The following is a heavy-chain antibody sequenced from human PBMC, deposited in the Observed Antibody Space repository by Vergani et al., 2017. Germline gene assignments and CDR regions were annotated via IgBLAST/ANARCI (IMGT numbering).Heavy chain of an antibody. J-gene: IGHJ6*02. CDR3: ARVMYRDEASTGYRLEGMDI. V-gene: IGHV4-59*13. CDR2: IYSTGST. Sequence: QVQLEESGPGLVKPSETLSLTCTVSGGSFNTYYWSWIRQSPGKGLEWIGYIYSTGSTNYNPSLNSRITMSVDTSKNQFSLKLRSLTAADTAVYCCARVMYRDEASTGYRLEGMDIWGQGTTVTISS. CDR1: GGSFNTYY. D-gene: IGHD3-9*01.